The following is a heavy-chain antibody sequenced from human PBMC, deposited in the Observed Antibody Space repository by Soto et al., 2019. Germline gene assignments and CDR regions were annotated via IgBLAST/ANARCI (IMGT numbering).Heavy chain of an antibody. CDR3: ARSSDTAMVTGYYGMDV. D-gene: IGHD5-18*01. V-gene: IGHV2-5*02. CDR2: IYWDDDK. J-gene: IGHJ6*02. Sequence: SGPTLVNPPQTLTLTCTFSGFSLSTSGVGVGWIRQPPGKALEWLALIYWDDDKRYSPSLKTRLTITKDTSKNQVVLTITNLDPVDTATYYCARSSDTAMVTGYYGMDVWGQGTTVTVS. CDR1: GFSLSTSGVG.